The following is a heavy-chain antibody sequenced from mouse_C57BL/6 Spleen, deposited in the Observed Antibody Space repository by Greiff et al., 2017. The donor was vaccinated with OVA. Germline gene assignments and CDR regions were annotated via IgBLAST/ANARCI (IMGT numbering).Heavy chain of an antibody. CDR2: LSGGGGNT. CDR3: ARTAQATYAMDY. V-gene: IGHV5-9*01. D-gene: IGHD3-2*02. J-gene: IGHJ4*01. Sequence: EVMLVESGGGLVKPGGSLKLSCAASGFTFSSYTMSWVRQTPEKRLEWVATLSGGGGNTYYPASVKGRFNCSRDNANNTLYLQMSSLRSEDTALYYCARTAQATYAMDYWGQGTSVTVSS. CDR1: GFTFSSYT.